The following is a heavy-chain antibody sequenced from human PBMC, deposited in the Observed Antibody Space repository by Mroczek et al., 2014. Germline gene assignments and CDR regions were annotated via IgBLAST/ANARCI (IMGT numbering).Heavy chain of an antibody. J-gene: IGHJ3*02. CDR2: IYYSGST. CDR1: GGSISSGGYY. D-gene: IGHD4-17*01. Sequence: KESGPGLVKPSQTLSLTCTVSGGSISSGGYYWSWIRQHPGKGLEWIGYIYYSGSTYYNPSLKSRVTISVDTSKNQFSLKLSSVTAADTAVYYCARGGNTVTTSRSAFDIWGQGTMVTVSS. CDR3: ARGGNTVTTSRSAFDI. V-gene: IGHV4-31*03.